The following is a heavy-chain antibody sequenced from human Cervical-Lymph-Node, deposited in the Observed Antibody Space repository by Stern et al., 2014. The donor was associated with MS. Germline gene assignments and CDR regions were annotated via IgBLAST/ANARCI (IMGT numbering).Heavy chain of an antibody. CDR1: GGTFSSYA. V-gene: IGHV1-69*01. CDR3: ASSVGELTPEAV. CDR2: IIPIFGTA. D-gene: IGHD3-10*01. Sequence: VQLVQSGAEVKKPGSSVRVSCKASGGTFSSYAISWVRQAPGQGLEWMGGIIPIFGTANDAQKFQGRVTITADDSMSTAYMEVSSLRSEDTAVYYCASSVGELTPEAVWGQGTTVTVFS. J-gene: IGHJ6*02.